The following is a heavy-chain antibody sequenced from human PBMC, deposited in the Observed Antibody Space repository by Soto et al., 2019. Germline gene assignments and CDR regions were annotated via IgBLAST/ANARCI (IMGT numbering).Heavy chain of an antibody. D-gene: IGHD6-19*01. J-gene: IGHJ4*02. CDR2: ISWNSGSI. Sequence: GGSLRLSCAASGFTFDDYAMHWVRQAPGKGLEWVSGISWNSGSIGYADSVKGRFTISRDNAKNSLYLQMNSLRAEDTALYYCASWLEEFDYWGQGTLVTVSS. CDR3: ASWLEEFDY. CDR1: GFTFDDYA. V-gene: IGHV3-9*01.